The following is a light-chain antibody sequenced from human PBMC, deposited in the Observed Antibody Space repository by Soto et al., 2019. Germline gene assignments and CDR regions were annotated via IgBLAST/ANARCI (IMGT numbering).Light chain of an antibody. J-gene: IGKJ1*01. CDR3: QQYDSYSAT. CDR1: QRISGW. CDR2: DAS. Sequence: DIQMTQSPSTLSASVGDTVTITCRASQRISGWLAWYQQKPGKAPQLLIYDASSLKRGVPSRFSGSYSGTEFTLTISSLQPDDFATYYCQQYDSYSATFGPGTKVDNK. V-gene: IGKV1-5*01.